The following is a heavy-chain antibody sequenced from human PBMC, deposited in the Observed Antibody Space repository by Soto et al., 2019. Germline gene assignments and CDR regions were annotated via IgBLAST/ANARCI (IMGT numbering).Heavy chain of an antibody. Sequence: EVQLVESGGGLVQPGGSLRLSCTASGFAFSHYWMHWVRQAPGKGLMWVSRINGDGSATTYADSVKGRFTISRGNAKNTLYLQMNSLRAEDTAVYYCVRSDWFDPWGQGTLVTVSS. J-gene: IGHJ5*02. CDR2: INGDGSAT. CDR1: GFAFSHYW. V-gene: IGHV3-74*01. CDR3: VRSDWFDP.